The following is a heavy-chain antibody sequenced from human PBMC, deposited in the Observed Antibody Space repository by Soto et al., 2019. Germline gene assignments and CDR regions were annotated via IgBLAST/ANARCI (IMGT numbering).Heavy chain of an antibody. D-gene: IGHD3-16*01. CDR2: ISYNGHT. CDR1: YGSIGSVGYC. J-gene: IGHJ6*03. V-gene: IGHV4-39*01. Sequence: SEIKCLTYTVGYGSIGSVGYCWSWIRQKPGKGLDWIGSISYNGHTYYNPSLRSRVTMSLDSSQAQFSLRLSSVTAADTAVYFCAGGARYSYSFLEFWGNGTTVTVS. CDR3: AGGARYSYSFLEF.